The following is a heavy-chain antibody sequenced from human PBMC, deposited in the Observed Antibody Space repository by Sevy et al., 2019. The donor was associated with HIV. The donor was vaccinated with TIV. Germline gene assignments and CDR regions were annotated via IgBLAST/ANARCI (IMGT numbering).Heavy chain of an antibody. V-gene: IGHV3-49*03. J-gene: IGHJ3*02. CDR3: TSPYYYDSSMLVSFDI. CDR2: IRSKAYGGTT. Sequence: GGSLRLSCTASGFTFGDYAMSWFRQAPGKGLEWVGFIRSKAYGGTTEYAASVKGRFTISRDDSKSIAYLQMNSLKTEDTAVYYCTSPYYYDSSMLVSFDIWGQGTMVTVSS. D-gene: IGHD3-22*01. CDR1: GFTFGDYA.